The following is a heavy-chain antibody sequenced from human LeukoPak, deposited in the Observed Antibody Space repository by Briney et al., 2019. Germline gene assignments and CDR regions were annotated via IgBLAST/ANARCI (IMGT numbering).Heavy chain of an antibody. D-gene: IGHD1-26*01. CDR3: AREVGGGLVDY. J-gene: IGHJ4*02. V-gene: IGHV4-59*01. CDR1: GGSISSYY. Sequence: PSGTLSLTCTVSGGSISSYYWSWIRQPPGKGLEWIGYIYYRGSTNYNPSLKSRVTISVGTSKNQFSLKLSSVTAADTAVYYCAREVGGGLVDYWGQGTLVTVSS. CDR2: IYYRGST.